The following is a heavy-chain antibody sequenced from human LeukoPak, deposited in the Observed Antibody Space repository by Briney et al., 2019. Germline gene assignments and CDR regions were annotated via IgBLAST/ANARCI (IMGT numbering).Heavy chain of an antibody. V-gene: IGHV4-61*02. Sequence: SETLSLTCTVSGGSISSGSYHWSWIRQPAGKGLEWIGRIYTSGSINYNPSLKSRVTMSVDTSKNQFSLKLSSVTAADTAVYYCARTRYSGYDWEFDYWGQGTLVTVSS. D-gene: IGHD5-12*01. CDR3: ARTRYSGYDWEFDY. CDR2: IYTSGSI. J-gene: IGHJ4*02. CDR1: GGSISSGSYH.